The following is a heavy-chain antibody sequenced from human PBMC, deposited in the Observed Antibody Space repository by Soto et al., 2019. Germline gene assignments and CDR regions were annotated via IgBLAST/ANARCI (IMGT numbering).Heavy chain of an antibody. CDR3: VRGGVFRYFDDTP. V-gene: IGHV3-21*01. D-gene: IGHD3-9*01. CDR2: ISTSGVYI. J-gene: IGHJ5*02. CDR1: GFTFSTYG. Sequence: EVQLVESGGGLVKPGGSLRLSCAASGFTFSTYGLNWVRQSPGRGLEWVSSISTSGVYIYYADSVKGRFTTPRDNAKNALYLHMHSPRAEDTAVYYFVRGGVFRYFDDTPWGQGTLVTVSS.